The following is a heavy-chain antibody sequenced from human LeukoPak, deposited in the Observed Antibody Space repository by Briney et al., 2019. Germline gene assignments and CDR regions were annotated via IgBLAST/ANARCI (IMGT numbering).Heavy chain of an antibody. CDR2: IKQDGSEK. CDR3: ARGGIAMAGSMSLMD. Sequence: GGSLRLSCVASGFTLSTFWMTWVRQAPGKGLEWVANIKQDGSEKNYVDSVKGRFTISRDNAKNSLYMQMNSLRVGDTAVYYRARGGIAMAGSMSLMDWGQGTLVTVSS. V-gene: IGHV3-7*03. J-gene: IGHJ4*02. CDR1: GFTLSTFW. D-gene: IGHD6-19*01.